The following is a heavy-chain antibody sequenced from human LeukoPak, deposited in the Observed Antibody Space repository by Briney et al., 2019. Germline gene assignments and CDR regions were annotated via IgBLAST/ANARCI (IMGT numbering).Heavy chain of an antibody. CDR1: GYTFTSYY. D-gene: IGHD1-14*01. CDR2: INPSVGST. CDR3: ARAGRGGGFDY. V-gene: IGHV1-46*01. Sequence: GASVTVSCKASGYTFTSYYMHWVRQAPGQGLEWMGIINPSVGSTSYAQKFQGRLTMTRDTSTSTVYMELSSLRSEDTAVYYCARAGRGGGFDYWGQGTLVIVCS. J-gene: IGHJ4*02.